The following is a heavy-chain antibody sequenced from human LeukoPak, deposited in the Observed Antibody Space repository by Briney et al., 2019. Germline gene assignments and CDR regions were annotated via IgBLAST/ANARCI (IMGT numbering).Heavy chain of an antibody. V-gene: IGHV3-23*01. J-gene: IGHJ4*02. D-gene: IGHD6-19*01. CDR1: GFTFSSHA. Sequence: GGSLRLSCVASGFTFSSHAMSWVRPAPGKGLDWVSPISGSGGSTYYADSVKGRFTTSRDKSKNTLYLQMNSLRAEDTAVYYCAKGLAVAGHFDYWGQGTLVTVSS. CDR3: AKGLAVAGHFDY. CDR2: ISGSGGST.